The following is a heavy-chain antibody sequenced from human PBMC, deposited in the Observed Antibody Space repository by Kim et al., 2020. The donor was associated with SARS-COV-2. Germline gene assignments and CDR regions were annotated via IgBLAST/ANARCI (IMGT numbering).Heavy chain of an antibody. D-gene: IGHD2-2*01. CDR3: ATSSTGSPAGIRTFDY. J-gene: IGHJ4*02. Sequence: SQTFSLTCAISGDSVSSNSGAWNWIRQSPSRGLEWLGRTYYRSKWYNDYAVSVKSRISINPDTSKNQFSLQLNSVTPEDTAVYFCATSSTGSPAGIRTFDYWGQGTLVTVSS. V-gene: IGHV6-1*01. CDR1: GDSVSSNSGA. CDR2: TYYRSKWYN.